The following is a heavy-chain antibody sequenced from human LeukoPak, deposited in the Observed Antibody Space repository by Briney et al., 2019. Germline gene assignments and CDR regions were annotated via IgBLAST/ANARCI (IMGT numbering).Heavy chain of an antibody. J-gene: IGHJ6*04. CDR1: GFTFSSYE. Sequence: GGSLRLSCAASGFTFSSYEMNWVRQAPGKGLEWVSYISSSGSTIYYADSVKGRFTISRDNAKNSLYLQMNSLRAEDTAVYYCARDLAYCGGDCYFSSGADGMDVWGKGTTVTVSS. V-gene: IGHV3-48*03. CDR3: ARDLAYCGGDCYFSSGADGMDV. CDR2: ISSSGSTI. D-gene: IGHD2-21*02.